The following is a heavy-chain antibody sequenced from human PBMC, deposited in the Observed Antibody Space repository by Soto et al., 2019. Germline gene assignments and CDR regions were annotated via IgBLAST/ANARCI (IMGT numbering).Heavy chain of an antibody. CDR2: IISGGSRV. CDR3: ARERTSKGGLDV. J-gene: IGHJ6*02. V-gene: IGHV3-74*01. Sequence: PGGSLRLSCAASGFMFSHDWMNWVRQGPGKGLEWIARIISGGSRVTYADSVEGRFTITRDNAKSMLFLEMHSLTVEDTAVYYCARERTSKGGLDVWGQGTTVTVSS. CDR1: GFMFSHDW.